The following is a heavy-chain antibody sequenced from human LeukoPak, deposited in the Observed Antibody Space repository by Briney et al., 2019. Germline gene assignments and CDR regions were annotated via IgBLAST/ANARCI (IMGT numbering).Heavy chain of an antibody. CDR3: ARVRSLFGGNSFRYFDY. CDR1: GGSISSGGYS. J-gene: IGHJ4*02. V-gene: IGHV4-30-2*01. D-gene: IGHD4-23*01. CDR2: IYHSGST. Sequence: PSETLSLTCAVSGGSISSGGYSWSWIRQPPGKGLEWIGYIYHSGSTYYNPSLKRRVTISVDRSKNQFSLKLSSVTAADTAVYYCARVRSLFGGNSFRYFDYWGQGTLVTVSS.